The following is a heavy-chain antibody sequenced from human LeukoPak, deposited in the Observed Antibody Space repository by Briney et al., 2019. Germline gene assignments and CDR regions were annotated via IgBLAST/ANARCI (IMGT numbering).Heavy chain of an antibody. D-gene: IGHD3-10*01. V-gene: IGHV4-39*01. CDR3: VRYVVYGSGKYYFDY. J-gene: IGHJ4*02. CDR2: INYGGTT. Sequence: PSETLSLTCTVSGGSISNSNYYWSWIRQPPGKGLEWIASINYGGTTYYNPSLKSRVTISVDTSKNQFSLRLSSVTAADTAVYLCVRYVVYGSGKYYFDYWGQGSLVTVSS. CDR1: GGSISNSNYY.